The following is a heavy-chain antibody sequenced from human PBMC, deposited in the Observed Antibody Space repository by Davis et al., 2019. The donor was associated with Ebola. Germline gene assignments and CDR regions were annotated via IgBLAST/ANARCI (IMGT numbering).Heavy chain of an antibody. V-gene: IGHV3-7*03. J-gene: IGHJ5*02. Sequence: GESLKISCAASGFTFSSYWMSWVRQAPGKGLEWVANIKQDGSEKYYVDSVKGRFTISRDNAKNSLYLQMNSLRAEDTAVYSCARQLAATIFGVVIPGEGWFDPWGQGTLVTVSS. D-gene: IGHD3-3*01. CDR1: GFTFSSYW. CDR2: IKQDGSEK. CDR3: ARQLAATIFGVVIPGEGWFDP.